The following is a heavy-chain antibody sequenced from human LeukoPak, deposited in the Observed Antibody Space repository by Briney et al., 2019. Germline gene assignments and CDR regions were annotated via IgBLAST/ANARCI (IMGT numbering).Heavy chain of an antibody. D-gene: IGHD6-19*01. CDR2: IYYSGST. CDR1: GGSISSYY. V-gene: IGHV4-59*01. CDR3: ARGARWLVDY. J-gene: IGHJ4*02. Sequence: PSETLSLTCTVSGGSISSYYWSWIRQPPGKGLEWIGYIYYSGSTNYNPSLKSRVTISVDTSKNQFSLKLSSVTAADTAVYYCARGARWLVDYWGQGTLVTVSS.